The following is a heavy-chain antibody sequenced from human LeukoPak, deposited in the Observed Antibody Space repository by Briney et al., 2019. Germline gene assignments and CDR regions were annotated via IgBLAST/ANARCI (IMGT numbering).Heavy chain of an antibody. J-gene: IGHJ6*02. Sequence: PGGSLRLSCAGSGFTFSLYNMHWVRQAPGKGLEWVALISFGGSPTYYADSVRGRFTISRDNSKNTLFLQMSSLKAEDTAVYFCAREGASNGYQYGMDVWGQGTTVSVSS. CDR3: AREGASNGYQYGMDV. V-gene: IGHV3-30*04. D-gene: IGHD5-12*01. CDR2: ISFGGSPT. CDR1: GFTFSLYN.